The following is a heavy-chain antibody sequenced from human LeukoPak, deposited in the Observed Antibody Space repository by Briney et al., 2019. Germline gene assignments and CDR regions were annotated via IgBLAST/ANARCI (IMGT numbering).Heavy chain of an antibody. CDR2: IIPILGIA. V-gene: IGHV1-69*04. Sequence: ASVTVSCKASGGTFSSYAISWVRQAPGQGPEWMGRIIPILGIANYAQKFQGRVTITADKSTSTAYMELSSLRSEDTAVYYCARGVVVISNWFDPWGQGTLVTVSS. CDR1: GGTFSSYA. CDR3: ARGVVVISNWFDP. D-gene: IGHD3-22*01. J-gene: IGHJ5*02.